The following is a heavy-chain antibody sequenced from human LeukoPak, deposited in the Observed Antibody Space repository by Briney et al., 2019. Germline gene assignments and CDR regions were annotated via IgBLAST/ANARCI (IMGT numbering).Heavy chain of an antibody. V-gene: IGHV3-53*01. J-gene: IGHJ4*02. CDR2: IYSGGTT. CDR1: GFTFSSYS. Sequence: GGSLRLSCAASGFTFSSYSMNWVRQAPGKGLEWVSVIYSGGTTYYADSVEGRFTISRDNSKNTVYLLMNSLEAEDTAVYYCARPDYGSGTYYEYWGQGVLVTVSS. CDR3: ARPDYGSGTYYEY. D-gene: IGHD3-10*01.